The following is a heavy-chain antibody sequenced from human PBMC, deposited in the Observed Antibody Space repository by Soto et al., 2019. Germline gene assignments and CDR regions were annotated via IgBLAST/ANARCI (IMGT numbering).Heavy chain of an antibody. Sequence: PGGSLRLSCSASGFTFSSYAMHWFRQAPGKGLEYVSAVSSNGGTTYYADSVKGRFTISRDNSKNTLYLQMSTLTAEDTAVYYCVKDGTPYDFWSGYFSNFDYWGQGTLVTVSS. V-gene: IGHV3-64D*06. CDR3: VKDGTPYDFWSGYFSNFDY. D-gene: IGHD3-3*01. CDR1: GFTFSSYA. J-gene: IGHJ4*02. CDR2: VSSNGGTT.